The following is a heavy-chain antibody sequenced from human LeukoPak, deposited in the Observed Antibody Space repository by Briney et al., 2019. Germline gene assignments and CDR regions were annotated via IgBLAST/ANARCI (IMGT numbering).Heavy chain of an antibody. V-gene: IGHV4-31*03. CDR1: GGSISSGGYY. CDR3: AREGFDSSGWYPDY. D-gene: IGHD6-19*01. J-gene: IGHJ4*02. CDR2: IYYSGST. Sequence: SETLSLTCTVSGGSISSGGYYWSWIRQHPGKGLEWIGYIYYSGSTYYNPSLKSRVTISVDTSKNQFSLKLSTVTAADTAVYYCAREGFDSSGWYPDYWGQGTLVTVSS.